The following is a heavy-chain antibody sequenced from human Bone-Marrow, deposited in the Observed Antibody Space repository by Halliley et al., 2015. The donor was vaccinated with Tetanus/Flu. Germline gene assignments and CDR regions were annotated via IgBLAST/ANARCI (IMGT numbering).Heavy chain of an antibody. CDR3: ASHHSSGWGGDFDY. CDR2: IIPMFGTS. CDR1: GGTFSSYA. Sequence: QLVQSGAEVKKPGSSVKVSCEASGGTFSSYAVSWVRQAPGQGLEWMGGIIPMFGTSNYAQKFQGRVMITADESTSTAYMELTTLTSEDTAVYYCASHHSSGWGGDFDYWGQGTLVTVSS. V-gene: IGHV1-69*01. J-gene: IGHJ4*02. D-gene: IGHD6-19*01.